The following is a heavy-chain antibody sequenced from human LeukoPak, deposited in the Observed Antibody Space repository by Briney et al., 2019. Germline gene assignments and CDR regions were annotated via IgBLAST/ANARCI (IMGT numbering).Heavy chain of an antibody. CDR1: GNSISSGDNY. D-gene: IGHD3-22*01. CDR2: IYTSGST. Sequence: NPSETLSLTCTVSGNSISSGDNYWSWIRQPAGTGLEWIGRIYTSGSTNYNPSLKSRVTISGDTSKNQFSLRLSSVTAADTAVYYCARASYSYDINGWVPFDYWGQGTLVTVSS. J-gene: IGHJ4*02. CDR3: ARASYSYDINGWVPFDY. V-gene: IGHV4-61*02.